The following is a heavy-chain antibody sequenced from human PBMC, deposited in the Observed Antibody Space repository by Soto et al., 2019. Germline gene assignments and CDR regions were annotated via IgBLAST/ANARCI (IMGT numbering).Heavy chain of an antibody. CDR2: IDPSDSYT. Sequence: GESLKISCKGFGYSFPSYWISWVRQMPGKGLEWMGRIDPSDSYTNYSPSFQGHVTISADKSISTAYLQWSSLKASDTAMYYCARGSATRDAFDIWGQGTMVTVSS. CDR3: ARGSATRDAFDI. CDR1: GYSFPSYW. V-gene: IGHV5-10-1*01. D-gene: IGHD5-12*01. J-gene: IGHJ3*02.